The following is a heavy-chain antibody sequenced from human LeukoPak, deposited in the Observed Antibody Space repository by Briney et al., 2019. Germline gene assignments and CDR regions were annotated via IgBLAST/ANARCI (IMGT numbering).Heavy chain of an antibody. Sequence: RSGGSLRLSCATSGFTFNAYNMNWVRQPPGKGLVWVARITSDGISTTYAESVKGRFTISRDNSKNTLYLQMNSLRAEDTAVYYCARTPTRSGHDAFDIWGQGTMVTVSS. CDR1: GFTFNAYN. CDR2: ITSDGIST. V-gene: IGHV3-74*03. CDR3: ARTPTRSGHDAFDI. D-gene: IGHD1-26*01. J-gene: IGHJ3*02.